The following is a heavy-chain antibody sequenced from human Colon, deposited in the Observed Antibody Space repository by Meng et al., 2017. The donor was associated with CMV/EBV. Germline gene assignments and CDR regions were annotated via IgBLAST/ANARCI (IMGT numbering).Heavy chain of an antibody. CDR2: ISHDEIDE. CDR1: GFPFSSYT. D-gene: IGHD1-14*01. V-gene: IGHV3-30*04. J-gene: IGHJ6*02. Sequence: GESLKISCAASGFPFSSYTMHWVRQAPGKGLEWVTVISHDEIDEYYGDSVKGRFTVSRDNSKNSLYLQMNSLRAEDTAVYYCAKDQHGIDYYYSYGMDVWGQGTTVTVSS. CDR3: AKDQHGIDYYYSYGMDV.